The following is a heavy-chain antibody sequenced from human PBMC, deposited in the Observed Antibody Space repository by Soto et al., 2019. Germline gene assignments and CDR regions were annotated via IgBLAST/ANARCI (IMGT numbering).Heavy chain of an antibody. CDR3: ARAPGVTGTTFPFDY. CDR1: GGSFSGYY. J-gene: IGHJ4*02. D-gene: IGHD1-7*01. V-gene: IGHV4-34*01. CDR2: INHSGST. Sequence: SETLSLTCAVYGGSFSGYYWSWIRQPPGKGLEWIGEINHSGSTNYNPSLKSRVTISVDTSKNQFSLKLSSVTAADTAVYYCARAPGVTGTTFPFDYWGQGTLVTVSS.